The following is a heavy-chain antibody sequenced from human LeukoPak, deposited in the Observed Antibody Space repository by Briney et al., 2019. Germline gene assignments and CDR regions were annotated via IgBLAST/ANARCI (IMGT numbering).Heavy chain of an antibody. J-gene: IGHJ4*02. D-gene: IGHD3-10*01. CDR2: ISDTGNRT. CDR3: AKDRIIRGWGFDY. Sequence: GGSLRLSCTSSGITFNKYIMHWVRQAPGQGLEWVAGISDTGNRTHIADSVKGRFTVSRDNSKDTVYLHMDSLRADDTAVYFCAKDRIIRGWGFDYWGQGALVTVSS. CDR1: GITFNKYI. V-gene: IGHV3-23*01.